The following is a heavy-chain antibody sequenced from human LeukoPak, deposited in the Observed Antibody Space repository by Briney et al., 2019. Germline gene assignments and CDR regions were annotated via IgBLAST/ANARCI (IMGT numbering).Heavy chain of an antibody. CDR2: ISGSGGST. V-gene: IGHV3-23*01. Sequence: GGSLRLSCAASGFTFSSYWMSWVRQAPGKGLEWVSAISGSGGSTYYADSVKGRFTISRDNSKNTLYLQMNSLRAEDTAVYYCAAGVATISPYYYYGMDVWGQGTTVTVSS. CDR1: GFTFSSYW. CDR3: AAGVATISPYYYYGMDV. D-gene: IGHD5-12*01. J-gene: IGHJ6*02.